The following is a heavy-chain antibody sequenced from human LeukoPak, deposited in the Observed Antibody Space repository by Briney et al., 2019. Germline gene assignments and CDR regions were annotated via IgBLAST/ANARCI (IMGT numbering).Heavy chain of an antibody. V-gene: IGHV4-39*07. J-gene: IGHJ6*03. Sequence: SETLSLTCIVSGDSISSSFYYWGWIRQPPGKGLEWIGSIYYSGSTYYNPSLKSRVTISVDTSKNQFSLKLSSVTAADTAVYYCARDRRGRSTIFGVVSRLNYYYYMDVWGKGTTVTVSS. D-gene: IGHD3-3*01. CDR2: IYYSGST. CDR1: GDSISSSFYY. CDR3: ARDRRGRSTIFGVVSRLNYYYYMDV.